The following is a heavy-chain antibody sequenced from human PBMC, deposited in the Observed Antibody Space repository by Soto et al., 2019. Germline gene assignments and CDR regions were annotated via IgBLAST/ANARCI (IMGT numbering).Heavy chain of an antibody. V-gene: IGHV4-34*01. D-gene: IGHD2-2*01. J-gene: IGHJ6*03. CDR1: GGSFSGYY. Sequence: QVQLQQWGAGLLKPSETLSLTCAVYGGSFSGYYWSWIRQPPGKGLEWIGEINHSGSTNYNPSLKRRVTISVDTSKNQFSLKLSSVTAADTAVYYCARKGRGIVVVPAAPSYYYYMDVWGKGTTVTVSS. CDR2: INHSGST. CDR3: ARKGRGIVVVPAAPSYYYYMDV.